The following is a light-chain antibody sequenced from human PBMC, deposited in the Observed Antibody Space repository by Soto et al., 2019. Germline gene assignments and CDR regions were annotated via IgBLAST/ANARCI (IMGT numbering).Light chain of an antibody. J-gene: IGLJ1*01. CDR3: CSYAGANTF. V-gene: IGLV2-23*03. Sequence: QSALTQPPSASGFPGQSVTISCTGTSSDVGSYNLVSWYQQHPGKAPKLLIFESSKRPSGVSNRFSGSKSGNTASLTISGLQAEDEADYYSCSYAGANTFFGPGTKVTV. CDR2: ESS. CDR1: SSDVGSYNL.